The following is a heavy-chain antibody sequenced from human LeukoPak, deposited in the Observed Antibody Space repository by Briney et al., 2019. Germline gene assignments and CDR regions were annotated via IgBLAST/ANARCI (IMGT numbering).Heavy chain of an antibody. D-gene: IGHD6-19*01. CDR3: ARSSLAVAGSVFDY. CDR2: ISTYNGNT. V-gene: IGHV1-18*01. Sequence: ASVKVSCKAFGYTFTSYGISWVRQAPGQGLEWMGWISTYNGNTHYAQKLQGRVTMTTDTSTSTAYMELRSLRSDDTAVYYCARSSLAVAGSVFDYWGQGTLVTVSS. CDR1: GYTFTSYG. J-gene: IGHJ4*02.